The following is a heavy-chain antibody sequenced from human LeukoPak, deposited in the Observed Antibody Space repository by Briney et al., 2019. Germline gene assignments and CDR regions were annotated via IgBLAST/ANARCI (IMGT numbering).Heavy chain of an antibody. J-gene: IGHJ5*02. D-gene: IGHD6-13*01. V-gene: IGHV4-4*07. Sequence: PSETLSLTCNVSGDSISSYYWTWIRQPAGKGLQWIGRIFTSGSTSYNPSLKSRVTISVDTSKNQFSLKLSSVTAADTAVYYCARKPNKQQLVFDPWGQGTLVTVSS. CDR3: ARKPNKQQLVFDP. CDR1: GDSISSYY. CDR2: IFTSGST.